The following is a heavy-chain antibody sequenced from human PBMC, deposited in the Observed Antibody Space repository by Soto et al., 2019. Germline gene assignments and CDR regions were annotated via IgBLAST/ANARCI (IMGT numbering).Heavy chain of an antibody. CDR2: INPSGDTT. J-gene: IGHJ4*02. CDR3: DY. V-gene: IGHV1-46*01. CDR1: GYTFSIYY. Sequence: ASVKVSCKASGYTFSIYYMHWVRQAPGQGLEWMGIINPSGDTTTYAQKFQGRVTMTRDTSTSTVSMDLSSLRSDDTAMYYFDYWGQGTLVTVSS.